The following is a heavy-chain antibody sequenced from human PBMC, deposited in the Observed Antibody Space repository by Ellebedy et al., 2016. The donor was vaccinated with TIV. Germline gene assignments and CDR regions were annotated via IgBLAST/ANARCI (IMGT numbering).Heavy chain of an antibody. Sequence: SQTLSLTCAISVDSVSSNSAAWNWIRQSPSRGLEWLGRTYYRSKWYNDYSVSVKSRITINPDTSKNQFSLQLNSVTPEDTAVDYCARGYIVGVVDATHPDYFDYWGQGTLGTVSS. CDR1: VDSVSSNSAA. D-gene: IGHD2-15*01. CDR3: ARGYIVGVVDATHPDYFDY. V-gene: IGHV6-1*01. CDR2: TYYRSKWYN. J-gene: IGHJ4*02.